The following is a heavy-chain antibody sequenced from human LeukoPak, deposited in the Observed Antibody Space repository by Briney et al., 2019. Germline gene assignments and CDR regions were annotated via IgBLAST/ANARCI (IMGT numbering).Heavy chain of an antibody. J-gene: IGHJ4*02. CDR3: VTSWNRQQRDY. V-gene: IGHV3-7*01. Sequence: GGSLSLSCAASGFSFKDYWMSWVHQAPGKGRAGVADITPDGSGKTYVDSVKGRFTITRHNAKQTLYLQMDTVAADDTAVYYCVTSWNRQQRDYWGRGNLVTVSA. D-gene: IGHD1-1*01. CDR1: GFSFKDYW. CDR2: ITPDGSGK.